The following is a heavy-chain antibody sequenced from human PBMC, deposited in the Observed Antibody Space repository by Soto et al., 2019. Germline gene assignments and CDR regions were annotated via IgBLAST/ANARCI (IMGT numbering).Heavy chain of an antibody. CDR3: ARTVVVAARRNWFDP. CDR2: MNPNSGNT. V-gene: IGHV1-8*01. D-gene: IGHD2-15*01. CDR1: GYTFTSYD. J-gene: IGHJ5*02. Sequence: GASVKVSCKASGYTFTSYDINWVRQATGQGLEWMGWMNPNSGNTGYAQKFQGRVTMTRNTSISTAYMELSSLRSEDTAVYYCARTVVVAARRNWFDPWGQGTLVTVSS.